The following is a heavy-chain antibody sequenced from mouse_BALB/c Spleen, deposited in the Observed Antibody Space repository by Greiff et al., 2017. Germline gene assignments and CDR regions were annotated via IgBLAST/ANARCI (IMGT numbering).Heavy chain of an antibody. Sequence: VQLQQSGPELVKPGASVKMSCKASGYTFTSYVMHWVKQKPGQGLEWIGYINPYNDGTKYNEKFKGKATLTSDKSSSTAYMELSSLTSEDSAVYYCARAPYYGSSHWYFDVWGAGTTVTVSS. CDR2: INPYNDGT. J-gene: IGHJ1*01. CDR3: ARAPYYGSSHWYFDV. D-gene: IGHD1-1*01. V-gene: IGHV1-14*01. CDR1: GYTFTSYV.